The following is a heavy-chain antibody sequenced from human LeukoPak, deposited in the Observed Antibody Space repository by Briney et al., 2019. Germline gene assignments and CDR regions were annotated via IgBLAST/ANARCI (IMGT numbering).Heavy chain of an antibody. CDR2: IWYDGTTK. CDR1: GFAFNNYG. Sequence: AGGSLILSCAASGFAFNNYGMHWVRQTPGKGLEWLALIWYDGTTKYYADSVKGRFTISRDNPDSTLFLQMSSLRAEDTAVYYCAKDLEKFDTSGFPAYWGQGTLVTVSS. D-gene: IGHD3-22*01. J-gene: IGHJ4*02. CDR3: AKDLEKFDTSGFPAY. V-gene: IGHV3-33*06.